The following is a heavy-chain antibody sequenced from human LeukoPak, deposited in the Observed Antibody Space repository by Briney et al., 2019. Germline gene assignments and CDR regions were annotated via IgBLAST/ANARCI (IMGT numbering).Heavy chain of an antibody. D-gene: IGHD6-19*01. J-gene: IGHJ3*02. V-gene: IGHV4-39*07. Sequence: PSETLSLNCTVSAGSISSSSYYWGWIRQPPGKGLGWIGSIYYSGSTYYNPALKSLVTISVDTSKNQFSLKLSSVTAADTAVYYCARGIAVAGDAFDIWGQGTMVTVSS. CDR2: IYYSGST. CDR1: AGSISSSSYY. CDR3: ARGIAVAGDAFDI.